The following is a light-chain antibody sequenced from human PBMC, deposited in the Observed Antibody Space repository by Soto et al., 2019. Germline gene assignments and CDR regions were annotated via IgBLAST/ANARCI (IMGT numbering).Light chain of an antibody. CDR2: GAS. Sequence: IVLTQSPGTLSLSPGERATPSCRASQSVSSSYLAWYQQKPGQAPRLLIYGASSRATGIPDRFSGSGSGTDFTLTISRLEPEDFAVYYCQQYGGSPGTFGQGTKVDIK. CDR3: QQYGGSPGT. V-gene: IGKV3-20*01. CDR1: QSVSSSY. J-gene: IGKJ1*01.